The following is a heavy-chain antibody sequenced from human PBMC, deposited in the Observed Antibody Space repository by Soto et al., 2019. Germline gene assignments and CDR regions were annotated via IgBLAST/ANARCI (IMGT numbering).Heavy chain of an antibody. Sequence: EVQLVQSGAEVKKPGESLKISCKGSGYSFTSYWIGWVRQMPGKGLEWMGIIYPGDSDTRYSPSFQGQVTISADKSISTGYLQWSSLKASDTAMYYCARHWNINREYGDYVEVGDYWGQGTLVTVSS. CDR3: ARHWNINREYGDYVEVGDY. CDR1: GYSFTSYW. V-gene: IGHV5-51*01. D-gene: IGHD4-17*01. CDR2: IYPGDSDT. J-gene: IGHJ4*02.